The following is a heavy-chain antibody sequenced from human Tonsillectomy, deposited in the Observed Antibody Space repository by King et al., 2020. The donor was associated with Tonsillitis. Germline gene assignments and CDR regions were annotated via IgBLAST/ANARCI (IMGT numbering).Heavy chain of an antibody. J-gene: IGHJ4*02. CDR2: VNTDSGDT. CDR1: GDTFTDYY. V-gene: IGHV1-2*02. CDR3: ARSAKYSSSWYYF. D-gene: IGHD6-13*01. Sequence: QLVQSGPEVTKPGASVKVSCKASGDTFTDYYIQWVRQAPGQGLEWMGWVNTDSGDTNYAQKFQGRVIMSRDTSIITAYMELSSLRSDDTAVYYCARSAKYSSSWYYFWGQGALVTVSS.